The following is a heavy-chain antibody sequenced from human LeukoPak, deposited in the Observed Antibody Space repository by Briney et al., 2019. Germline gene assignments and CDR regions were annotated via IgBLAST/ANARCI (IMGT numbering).Heavy chain of an antibody. V-gene: IGHV1-69*13. Sequence: SVKVSCKASGGTFSSYAISWVRQAPGQGLEWMRGIIPIFGTANYAQKFQGRVTITADESTSTAYMELSSLRSEDTAVYYCARDGVYYDSSGYYRFFDYWGQGTLVTVSS. CDR3: ARDGVYYDSSGYYRFFDY. CDR1: GGTFSSYA. D-gene: IGHD3-22*01. CDR2: IIPIFGTA. J-gene: IGHJ4*02.